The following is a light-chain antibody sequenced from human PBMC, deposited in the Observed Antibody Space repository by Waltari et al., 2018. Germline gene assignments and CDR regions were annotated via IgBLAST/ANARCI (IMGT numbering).Light chain of an antibody. Sequence: TLMTQSPATLSLSPGNRATLSCRASQSIGLNLAWYLQRPGQPPRLLIYGTYTRAHGVPATFSGSGSGTEVTLTISSLQSEDFGTYYCQQYDDWPHSFGPGTKVDIK. CDR3: QQYDDWPHS. CDR1: QSIGLN. J-gene: IGKJ3*01. CDR2: GTY. V-gene: IGKV3-15*01.